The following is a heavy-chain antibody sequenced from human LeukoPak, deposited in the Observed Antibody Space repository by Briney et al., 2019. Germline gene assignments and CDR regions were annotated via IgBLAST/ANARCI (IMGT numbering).Heavy chain of an antibody. Sequence: SETLSPTCTVFGDSISSGDYYWSWIRQPAGKGLEWIGRISSSGSTNYNPSLKSRVTISVDTSKNQFSLKLSSVTAADTAVYFCARGPYSYDSSGAFDIWGQGTMVAVSS. CDR2: ISSSGST. V-gene: IGHV4-61*02. D-gene: IGHD3-22*01. J-gene: IGHJ3*02. CDR3: ARGPYSYDSSGAFDI. CDR1: GDSISSGDYY.